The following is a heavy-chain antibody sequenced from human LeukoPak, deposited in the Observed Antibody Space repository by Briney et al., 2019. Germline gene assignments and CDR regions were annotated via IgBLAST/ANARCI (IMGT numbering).Heavy chain of an antibody. Sequence: SGGSLRLSCAASGFTFSSYGMHWVRQAPGKGLEWVAVISYDGSNKYYADSVKGRFTISRDNSKNTLYLQMNSLRAEDTAVYFCARHPGGSTSYYFDYWGQGTLVTVS. CDR2: ISYDGSNK. V-gene: IGHV3-30*03. D-gene: IGHD2/OR15-2a*01. CDR3: ARHPGGSTSYYFDY. J-gene: IGHJ4*02. CDR1: GFTFSSYG.